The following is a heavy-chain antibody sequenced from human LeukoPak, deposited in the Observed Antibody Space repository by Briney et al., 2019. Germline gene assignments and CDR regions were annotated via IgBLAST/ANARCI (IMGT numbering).Heavy chain of an antibody. V-gene: IGHV3-74*01. CDR1: GFTFSSYW. D-gene: IGHD6-19*01. CDR3: ARVGSGWYDFDY. Sequence: GGSLRLSCAASGFTFSSYWMHWVRQAPGEGLVWVSRINSDGSSTSYADSVKGRFTISRDNAKNTLCLQMNSLRAEDTAVYYCARVGSGWYDFDYWGQGTLVTVSS. CDR2: INSDGSST. J-gene: IGHJ4*02.